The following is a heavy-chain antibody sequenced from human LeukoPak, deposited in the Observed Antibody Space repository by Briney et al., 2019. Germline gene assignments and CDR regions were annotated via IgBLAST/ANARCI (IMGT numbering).Heavy chain of an antibody. Sequence: PGGSLRLSCAASGFTFSSYSMNWVRQAPGKGLEWVSSISSSSSNIYYADSVKGRFTISRDNAKNSLYLQMNRLRAEDTAVYYCAKGNVVVPAAMEDHWGQGTLVTVSS. CDR1: GFTFSSYS. CDR2: ISSSSSNI. CDR3: AKGNVVVPAAMEDH. J-gene: IGHJ4*02. D-gene: IGHD2-2*01. V-gene: IGHV3-21*04.